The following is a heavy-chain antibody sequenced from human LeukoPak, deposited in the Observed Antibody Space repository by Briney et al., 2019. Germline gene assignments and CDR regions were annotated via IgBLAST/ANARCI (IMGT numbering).Heavy chain of an antibody. V-gene: IGHV4-39*07. Sequence: SETLSLTCTVSGVSISSSSYYWGWLRQPPGKGLEWIGSIYYSGSTYYHPSLKSRVTISVDTSKNQFSLKLSSVTAADTAVYYCARARRIAAAGTHWFDPWGQGTLVTVSS. CDR3: ARARRIAAAGTHWFDP. CDR2: IYYSGST. D-gene: IGHD6-13*01. J-gene: IGHJ5*02. CDR1: GVSISSSSYY.